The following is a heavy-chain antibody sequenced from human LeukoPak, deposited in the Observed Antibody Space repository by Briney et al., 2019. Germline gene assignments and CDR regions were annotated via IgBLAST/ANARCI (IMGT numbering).Heavy chain of an antibody. CDR2: ISYDGSNK. Sequence: GGSLRLSCAASGFTFSSYAMHWVRQAPGKGLEWVAVISYDGSNKYYADSVKGRFTISRDNSKNTLYLQMNSLRAEDTAVYYCARAPGRLDYYDGSGRGDWFDPWGQGTLVTVSS. CDR1: GFTFSSYA. V-gene: IGHV3-30-3*01. D-gene: IGHD3-22*01. J-gene: IGHJ5*02. CDR3: ARAPGRLDYYDGSGRGDWFDP.